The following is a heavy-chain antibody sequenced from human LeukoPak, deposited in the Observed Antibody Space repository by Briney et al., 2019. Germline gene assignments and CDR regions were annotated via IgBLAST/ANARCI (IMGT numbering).Heavy chain of an antibody. CDR2: IYTSGRA. CDR1: GGSIRGYY. V-gene: IGHV4-4*07. CDR3: ARVTGYDD. Sequence: SETLSLTYTVYGGSIRGYYWSWIRQPAGKGLEWIGRIYTSGRANYTPSLKSRVTMSVDTSKNQFSLKLISVTAADTAVYFCARVTGYDDWGQGTLVTV. D-gene: IGHD5-12*01. J-gene: IGHJ4*02.